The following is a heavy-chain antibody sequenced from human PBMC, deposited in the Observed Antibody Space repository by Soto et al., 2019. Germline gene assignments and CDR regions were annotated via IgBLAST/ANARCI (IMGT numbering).Heavy chain of an antibody. J-gene: IGHJ5*02. D-gene: IGHD3-10*01. CDR1: GGSISSGDHY. CDR3: ARAIISMARERPFDP. V-gene: IGHV4-30-4*01. CDR2: IYYSGST. Sequence: PSETLSLTCSVSGGSISSGDHYWSWIRQPPGKGLEWIGYIYYSGSTYYNPSLESRVTISVDTSKNQFSLKVSSVTAADTAVYYCARAIISMARERPFDPWGQGSLGTVSS.